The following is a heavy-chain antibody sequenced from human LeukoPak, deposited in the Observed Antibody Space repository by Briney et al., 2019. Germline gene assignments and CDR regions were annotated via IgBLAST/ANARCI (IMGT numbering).Heavy chain of an antibody. CDR3: ARVPPAGYGGHFATFDY. J-gene: IGHJ4*02. V-gene: IGHV1-18*01. D-gene: IGHD4-23*01. Sequence: GASVKVSCKASGYTFTSYGISWVRQAPGQGLEWMGWISAYNDNTNYAQKLQGRVTMTTDTSTSTAYMELRSLRSDDTAVYYCARVPPAGYGGHFATFDYWGQGTLVTVSS. CDR2: ISAYNDNT. CDR1: GYTFTSYG.